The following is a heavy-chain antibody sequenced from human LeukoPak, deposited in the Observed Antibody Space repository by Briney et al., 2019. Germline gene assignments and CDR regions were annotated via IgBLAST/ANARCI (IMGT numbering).Heavy chain of an antibody. Sequence: PGRSLRLSCAASGFTFSSYWMHWVRQVPGKWLVWVARINPVGSSITYADSVKGRFTIPRDNAKNTLYLQMDSLRAEDTGVYYCARSNQADDYWGQGTLVTVSS. V-gene: IGHV3-74*01. CDR3: ARSNQADDY. D-gene: IGHD1-14*01. CDR2: INPVGSSI. CDR1: GFTFSSYW. J-gene: IGHJ4*02.